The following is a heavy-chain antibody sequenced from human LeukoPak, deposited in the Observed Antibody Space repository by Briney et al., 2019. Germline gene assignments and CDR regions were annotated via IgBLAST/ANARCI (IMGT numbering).Heavy chain of an antibody. Sequence: GGSLRLSCAASGFTFSSNAMSWVRQAPGKGLGWVSGISGSGSNTYYADSVKGRFTISRDSSKNTLFLQMNSLRDEDTAVYYCVRDRNGGYDYWGQGTLVTVSS. CDR2: ISGSGSNT. CDR1: GFTFSSNA. J-gene: IGHJ4*02. D-gene: IGHD5-12*01. V-gene: IGHV3-23*01. CDR3: VRDRNGGYDY.